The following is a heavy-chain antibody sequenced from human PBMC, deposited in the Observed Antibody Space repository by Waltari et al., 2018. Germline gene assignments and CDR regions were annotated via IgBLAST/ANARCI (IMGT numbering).Heavy chain of an antibody. CDR3: VRDQWFAFDI. J-gene: IGHJ3*02. D-gene: IGHD3-22*01. CDR1: GFTLSNYW. V-gene: IGHV3-7*01. CDR2: IMTDGRDE. Sequence: EVQLVESGGGLVQPGGCLRLSCAASGFTLSNYWMSWVRQAPGKGPGWVANIMTDGRDEYYVDSVRGRFTISRDNAKNSLYLQMNSLRPEDTAVYYCVRDQWFAFDIWGQGTMVTVSS.